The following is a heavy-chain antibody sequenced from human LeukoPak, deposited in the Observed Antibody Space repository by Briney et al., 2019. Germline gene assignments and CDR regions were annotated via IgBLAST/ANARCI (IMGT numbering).Heavy chain of an antibody. V-gene: IGHV3-64*01. CDR3: ARCSGGSCYMDY. CDR1: GFTFSSYA. J-gene: IGHJ4*02. CDR2: ISSNGGST. Sequence: PGGSLRLSCAASGFTFSSYAMHWVRQAPGKGLEYVSAISSNGGSTYYANSVKGRFTISRGNSKNTLYLQMGSLRAEDMAVYYCARCSGGSCYMDYWGQGTLVTVSS. D-gene: IGHD2-15*01.